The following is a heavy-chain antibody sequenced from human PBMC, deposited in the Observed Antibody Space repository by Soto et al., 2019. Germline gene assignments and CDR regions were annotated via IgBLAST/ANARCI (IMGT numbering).Heavy chain of an antibody. CDR2: INAGNGDT. V-gene: IGHV1-3*01. Sequence: VQLVQSGAEVKKPGASVRISCTASGISYTTYAIHWVRQAPGQGLEWMGWINAGNGDTRYSQKFQGRVTLTRDTSATTTYMALSSLRSEDTSIYCCGRAISGYDTWGQGTLVTVSS. J-gene: IGHJ4*02. D-gene: IGHD5-12*01. CDR1: GISYTTYA. CDR3: GRAISGYDT.